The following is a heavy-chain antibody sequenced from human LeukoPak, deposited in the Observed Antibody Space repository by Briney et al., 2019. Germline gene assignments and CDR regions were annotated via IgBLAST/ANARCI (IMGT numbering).Heavy chain of an antibody. CDR1: GFTFSSYG. D-gene: IGHD6-19*01. J-gene: IGHJ4*02. Sequence: PGGSLRLSCAASGFTFSSYGMHWVRQAPGKGLEWVAVISYDGSNKYYADSVKGRFTISRDNSKNTLYLQMNSLRAEDTAVYYCARDSVAVAGTGPDYWGQGTLVTVSS. CDR3: ARDSVAVAGTGPDY. V-gene: IGHV3-30*03. CDR2: ISYDGSNK.